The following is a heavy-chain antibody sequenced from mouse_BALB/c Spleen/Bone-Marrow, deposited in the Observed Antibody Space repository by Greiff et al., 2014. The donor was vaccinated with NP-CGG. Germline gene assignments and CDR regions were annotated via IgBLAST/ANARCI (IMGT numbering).Heavy chain of an antibody. CDR2: IYPGDGDT. Sequence: LVESGAELARPGASVKLSCKASGYTFTSYWMQWVKQRPGQGLEWIGAIYPGDGDTRYTQKFKGKATLTADKSSSTAYMQLSSLASEDSAVYYCARGDPFDYWGQGTTLTVSS. CDR3: ARGDPFDY. V-gene: IGHV1-87*01. J-gene: IGHJ2*01. CDR1: GYTFTSYW.